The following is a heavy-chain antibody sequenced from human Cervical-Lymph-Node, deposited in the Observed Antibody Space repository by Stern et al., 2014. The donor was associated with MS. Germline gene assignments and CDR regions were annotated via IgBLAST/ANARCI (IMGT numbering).Heavy chain of an antibody. D-gene: IGHD3-16*01. V-gene: IGHV1-46*01. J-gene: IGHJ4*02. CDR2: INPNGSVT. CDR3: TRAVGGVGRE. Sequence: VQLVESGPEVKKPGASVMVSCKPSGYTFTNYYIHWVRQAPGQGLEWMGIINPNGSVTASAQKFQGRLTMTRDTSTTTVYMRLITLTSEDPAMYYCTRAVGGVGREWGQGTLVFVSS. CDR1: GYTFTNYY.